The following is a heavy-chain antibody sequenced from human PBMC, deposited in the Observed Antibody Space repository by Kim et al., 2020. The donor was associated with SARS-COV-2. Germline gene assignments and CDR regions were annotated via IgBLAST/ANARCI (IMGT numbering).Heavy chain of an antibody. CDR2: VNYTGST. V-gene: IGHV4-59*01. J-gene: IGHJ4*02. CDR3: AREEGREGGLDY. CDR1: VASISLFL. Sequence: SETLSLTCSVSVASISLFLWSWIRQPPGGGPEWLGFVNYTGSTKYNPSLKSRLTMSVDLSKNQFSLKLTSLTAADTAVYYCAREEGREGGLDYWGPGTLV. D-gene: IGHD1-26*01.